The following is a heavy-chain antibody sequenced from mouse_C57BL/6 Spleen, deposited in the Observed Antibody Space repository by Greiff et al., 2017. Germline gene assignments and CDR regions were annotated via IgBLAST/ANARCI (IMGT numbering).Heavy chain of an antibody. D-gene: IGHD1-1*01. J-gene: IGHJ4*01. Sequence: VQLQESGAELVKPGASVKISCKASGYAFSSYWMNWVKQRPGKGLEWIGQIYPGDGDTNYNGKFKGKATLTADKSSSTAYMQLSSLTSEDSAVYFCARSGELPGNYYAMDYWGQGTSVTVSS. CDR1: GYAFSSYW. CDR2: IYPGDGDT. V-gene: IGHV1-80*01. CDR3: ARSGELPGNYYAMDY.